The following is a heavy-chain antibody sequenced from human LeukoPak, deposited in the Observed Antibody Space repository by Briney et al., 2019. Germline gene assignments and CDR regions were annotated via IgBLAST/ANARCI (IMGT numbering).Heavy chain of an antibody. CDR3: AKVVDAWGVRLGELSL. D-gene: IGHD3-16*02. Sequence: PGGSLRLSRAASGFTFSDYYMSWVRQAPGKGLEWVSAISGSGGSTYYADSVKGRFTISRDNSKNTLYLQMNSLRAEDTAVYYCAKVVDAWGVRLGELSLWGQGTLVTVSS. CDR1: GFTFSDYY. CDR2: ISGSGGST. J-gene: IGHJ4*02. V-gene: IGHV3-23*01.